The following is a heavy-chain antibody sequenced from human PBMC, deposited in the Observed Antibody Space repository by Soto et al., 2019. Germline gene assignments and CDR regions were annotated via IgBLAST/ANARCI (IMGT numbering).Heavy chain of an antibody. V-gene: IGHV4-59*01. CDR3: ARGGYDFWSGYYSGNWFDP. J-gene: IGHJ5*02. D-gene: IGHD3-3*01. CDR1: GGSISSYY. Sequence: KPSETLSLTCTVSGGSISSYYWSWIRQPPGKGLEWIGYIYYSGSTNYNPSLKSRVTISVDTSKNQFSLKLSSVTAADTAVYYCARGGYDFWSGYYSGNWFDPWGQGTLVTVSS. CDR2: IYYSGST.